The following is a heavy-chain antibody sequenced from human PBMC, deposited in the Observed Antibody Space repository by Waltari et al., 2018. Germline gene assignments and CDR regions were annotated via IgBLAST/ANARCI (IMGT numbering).Heavy chain of an antibody. Sequence: QVQLQESGPGLVKPSQTLSLTCTVSGGPISSGSYYWSWIRPPAGKGLEWIGRIYTSGSTNYNPSLKSRVTISVDTSKNQFSLKLSSVTAADTAVYYCARGSSSWYYFDYWGQGTLVTVSS. D-gene: IGHD6-13*01. J-gene: IGHJ4*02. CDR1: GGPISSGSYY. CDR3: ARGSSSWYYFDY. CDR2: IYTSGST. V-gene: IGHV4-61*02.